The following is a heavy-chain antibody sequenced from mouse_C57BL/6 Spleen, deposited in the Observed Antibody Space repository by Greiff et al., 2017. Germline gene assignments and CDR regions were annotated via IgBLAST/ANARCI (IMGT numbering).Heavy chain of an antibody. D-gene: IGHD4-1*02. CDR2: INYDGSST. Sequence: EVQRVESEGGLVQPGSSMKLSCTASGFTFSDYYMAWVRQVPEKGLEWVANINYDGSSTYYLDSLKSRFIISRDNAKNILYLQMSSLKSEDTATYYCARVQLGRPGCDYWGQGTTLTVSS. J-gene: IGHJ2*01. CDR3: ARVQLGRPGCDY. V-gene: IGHV5-16*01. CDR1: GFTFSDYY.